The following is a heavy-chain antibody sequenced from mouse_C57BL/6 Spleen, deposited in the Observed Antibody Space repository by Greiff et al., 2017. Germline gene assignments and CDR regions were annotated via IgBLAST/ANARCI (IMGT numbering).Heavy chain of an antibody. CDR3: AGSEDYYGYFDV. D-gene: IGHD2-4*01. Sequence: QVQLQQPGAELVRPGSSVKLSCKASGYTFTSYWMHWVKQRPIQGLEWIGNIDPSDSETHYNQKFKDKATLTEDKSSRTAYMQRSSLTSEDSAVYYGAGSEDYYGYFDVWGTGTTVTVSS. J-gene: IGHJ1*03. CDR2: IDPSDSET. V-gene: IGHV1-52*01. CDR1: GYTFTSYW.